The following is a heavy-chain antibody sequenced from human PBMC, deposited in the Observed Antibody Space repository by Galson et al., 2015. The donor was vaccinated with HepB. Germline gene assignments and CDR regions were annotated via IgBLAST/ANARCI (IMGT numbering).Heavy chain of an antibody. CDR3: ARDGSSGWYYYYYGMDV. V-gene: IGHV3-30-3*01. J-gene: IGHJ6*02. Sequence: LRLSCAASGFTFSSYAMHWVRQAPGKGLEWVAVISYDGSNKYYADSVKGRFTISRDNSKNTLYLQMNGLRAEDTAVYYCARDGSSGWYYYYYGMDVWDQGTTVTVSS. D-gene: IGHD6-19*01. CDR2: ISYDGSNK. CDR1: GFTFSSYA.